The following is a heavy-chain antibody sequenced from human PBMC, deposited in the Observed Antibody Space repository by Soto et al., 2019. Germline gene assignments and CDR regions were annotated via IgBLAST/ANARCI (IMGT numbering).Heavy chain of an antibody. J-gene: IGHJ6*02. V-gene: IGHV3-30-3*01. CDR1: GFTFSSYA. D-gene: IGHD6-13*01. CDR2: ISYDGSNK. Sequence: GGSLRLSCAASGFTFSSYAMHWVRQAPGKGLEWVAVISYDGSNKYYADSVKGRFTISRDNSKNTLYLQMNSLRAEDTAVYYCARAKYSSHLPYYYYGMDVWGQGTTVTVS. CDR3: ARAKYSSHLPYYYYGMDV.